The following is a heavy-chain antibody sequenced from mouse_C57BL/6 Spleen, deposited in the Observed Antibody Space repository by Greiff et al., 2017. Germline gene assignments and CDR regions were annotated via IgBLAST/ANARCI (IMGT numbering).Heavy chain of an antibody. CDR2: ISDGGSYT. CDR1: GFTFSSYA. CDR3: ASEGYYGRDFDY. J-gene: IGHJ2*01. Sequence: EVKLMESGGGLVKPGGSLKLSCAASGFTFSSYAMSWVRQTPEKRLEWVATISDGGSYTYYPDNVKGRFTISRDNAKNNLYLQMSHLKSEDTAMYYCASEGYYGRDFDYWGQGTTLTVSS. D-gene: IGHD1-1*01. V-gene: IGHV5-4*03.